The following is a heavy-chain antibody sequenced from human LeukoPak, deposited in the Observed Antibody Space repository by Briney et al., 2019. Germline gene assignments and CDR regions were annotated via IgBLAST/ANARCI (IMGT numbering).Heavy chain of an antibody. CDR2: IYYSGSI. CDR1: GGSLSNYY. D-gene: IGHD4-17*01. CDR3: ARQSRDGDYIAKLFDY. J-gene: IGHJ4*02. V-gene: IGHV4-59*08. Sequence: SETLSLTCTVSGGSLSNYYWSWIRQPPGKGVEWIGYIYYSGSINYNPSLKSRVTISVDMSKNQFSLQLSSVTAADTAVYYCARQSRDGDYIAKLFDYWGQGTLVTVSS.